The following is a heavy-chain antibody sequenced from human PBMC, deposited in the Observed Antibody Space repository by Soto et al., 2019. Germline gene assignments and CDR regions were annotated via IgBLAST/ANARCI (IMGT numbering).Heavy chain of an antibody. CDR3: FGVLAATLGY. V-gene: IGHV4-39*01. D-gene: IGHD2-21*02. J-gene: IGHJ4*01. Sequence: SETLSLTCSVSGGSIKNTNYHWGWIRQPPGKGLEWIGTLYYRGATDYHPSLKSRVTISVDTSKNQPSLNLSSVTATDTAVYYCFGVLAATLGYWGQVTLVTVSS. CDR1: GGSIKNTNYH. CDR2: LYYRGAT.